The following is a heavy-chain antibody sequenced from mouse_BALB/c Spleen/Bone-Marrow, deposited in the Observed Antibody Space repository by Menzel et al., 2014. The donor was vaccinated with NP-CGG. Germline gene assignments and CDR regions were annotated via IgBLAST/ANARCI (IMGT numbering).Heavy chain of an antibody. Sequence: VQLQQSGPELVKPGASVRISCKASGYTFTSYYIHWVKQMPGQGLEWIGWIYPGNVNTKYNEKFNGKATLTADKSSRTAYMQLSSLTSEDAAVYFCARSLITTVVANYAMDYWGQGTSVTVSS. CDR3: ARSLITTVVANYAMDY. CDR1: GYTFTSYY. J-gene: IGHJ4*01. V-gene: IGHV1S56*01. CDR2: IYPGNVNT. D-gene: IGHD1-1*01.